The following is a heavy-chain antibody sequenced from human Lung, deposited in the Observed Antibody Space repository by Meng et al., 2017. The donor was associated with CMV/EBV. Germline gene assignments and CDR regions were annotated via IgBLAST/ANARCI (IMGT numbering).Heavy chain of an antibody. CDR3: ANSPGVYGSFFDY. CDR2: ISGSGLST. D-gene: IGHD3-10*01. CDR1: GFTFSSYS. V-gene: IGHV3-23*01. Sequence: GESLKISCAASGFTFSSYSMNWVRQAPGKGLEWVSTISGSGLSTYSADSVKGRFTISRDNSKNTLYLQMFNLRAADTAVYYCANSPGVYGSFFDYWGQGTLVTVSS. J-gene: IGHJ4*02.